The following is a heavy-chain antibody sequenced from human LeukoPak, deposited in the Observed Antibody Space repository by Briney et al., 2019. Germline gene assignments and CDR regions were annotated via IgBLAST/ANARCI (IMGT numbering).Heavy chain of an antibody. Sequence: SQTLSLTCAISGDSVSSNSAAWNWIRQSPSRGLEWLGRTYYRSKWYNDYAVSVKSRITINPDTSKNQFSLKLSSVTAADTAVYYCARVQFTMIVVVILGSFDIWGQGTTVTVSS. CDR1: GDSVSSNSAA. CDR3: ARVQFTMIVVVILGSFDI. V-gene: IGHV6-1*01. CDR2: TYYRSKWYN. D-gene: IGHD3-22*01. J-gene: IGHJ3*02.